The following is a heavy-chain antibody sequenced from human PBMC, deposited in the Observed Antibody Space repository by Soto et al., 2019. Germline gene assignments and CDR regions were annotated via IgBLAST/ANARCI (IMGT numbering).Heavy chain of an antibody. CDR3: ARGVNTAMVKFDY. D-gene: IGHD5-18*01. CDR2: INHSGST. V-gene: IGHV4-34*01. CDR1: GGSFSGYY. Sequence: PSETLSLTCAVYGGSFSGYYWSWIRQPPGKGLEWIGEINHSGSTNYNPSLKSRVTISVDTSKNQFSLKLSSVTAADTAVYYCARGVNTAMVKFDYWGQGTLVT. J-gene: IGHJ4*02.